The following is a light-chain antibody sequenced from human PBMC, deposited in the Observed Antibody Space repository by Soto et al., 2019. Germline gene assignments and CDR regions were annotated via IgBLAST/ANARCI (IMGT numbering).Light chain of an antibody. J-gene: IGLJ3*02. CDR1: RSNLGAGYD. CDR2: ANN. Sequence: QSVLTQPPSVSGAPGQGITISCTGTRSNLGAGYDVHWYQQLPGAAPKLLIYANNKRPSGVLDRFSGSKSGTSASLAITGLQAEDEADYYCQSYDNSLSGAWVFGGGTKLIVL. CDR3: QSYDNSLSGAWV. V-gene: IGLV1-40*01.